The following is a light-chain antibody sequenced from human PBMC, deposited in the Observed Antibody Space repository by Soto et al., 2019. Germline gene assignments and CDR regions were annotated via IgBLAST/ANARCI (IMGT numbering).Light chain of an antibody. CDR2: EDN. J-gene: IGLJ2*01. Sequence: NFMLTQPHSVSESPGKTVTISCTRSSGSIASNYVQWYQQRPGSSPTTVIYEDNQRPSGVPDRFSGSIDSSSNSASLTFSGLKTDDEADYFCQSYDTSRVFGGGTKLTVL. CDR1: SGSIASNY. CDR3: QSYDTSRV. V-gene: IGLV6-57*01.